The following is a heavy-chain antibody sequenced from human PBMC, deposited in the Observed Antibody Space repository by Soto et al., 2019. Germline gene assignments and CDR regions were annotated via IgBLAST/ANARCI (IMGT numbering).Heavy chain of an antibody. CDR3: ARQDSGNWYGRGADY. D-gene: IGHD6-13*01. CDR2: IDPGDSYN. J-gene: IGHJ4*02. CDR1: GYSFSSYW. V-gene: IGHV5-10-1*01. Sequence: PGESLKISCRGSGYSFSSYWISWVRQMPGKGLDWVGKIDPGDSYNTYNPSFQGHVTISVDKSINTAYLEWSNLKASDTAMYYCARQDSGNWYGRGADYWGQGTLVTV.